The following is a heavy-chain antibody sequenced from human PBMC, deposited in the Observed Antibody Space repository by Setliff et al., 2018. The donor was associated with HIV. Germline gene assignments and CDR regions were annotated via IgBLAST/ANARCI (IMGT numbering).Heavy chain of an antibody. CDR1: GGSISSGSYY. V-gene: IGHV4-61*02. CDR3: ARIPVLVALRNAFDI. Sequence: PSETLSLTCTVSGGSISSGSYYWSWIRQPAGKGLEWIGRIYTSGSTNYNPSLKSRVTISVDTSKNQFSLKLSSVTAADTAVYYCARIPVLVALRNAFDIWGQGTRVTVSS. D-gene: IGHD2-8*02. J-gene: IGHJ3*02. CDR2: IYTSGST.